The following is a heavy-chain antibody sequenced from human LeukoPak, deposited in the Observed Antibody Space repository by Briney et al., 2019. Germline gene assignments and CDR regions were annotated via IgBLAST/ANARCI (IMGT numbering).Heavy chain of an antibody. CDR3: ARVLRFLEWLLLDY. CDR1: GYTFTIYA. D-gene: IGHD3-3*01. V-gene: IGHV1-3*01. CDR2: INAGNGNT. J-gene: IGHJ4*02. Sequence: ASVTVSCEASGYTFTIYAMHWVRQAPGQRLEWMGWINAGNGNTKYSQKFQGRVAITRDTSASTAYMELSSLRSEDTAVYYCARVLRFLEWLLLDYWGQGTLVTVSS.